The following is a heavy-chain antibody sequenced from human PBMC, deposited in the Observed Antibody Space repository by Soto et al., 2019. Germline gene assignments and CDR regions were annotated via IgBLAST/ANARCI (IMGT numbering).Heavy chain of an antibody. CDR1: GFTVSSKY. CDR2: IQSGGTT. V-gene: IGHV3-66*01. D-gene: IGHD2-15*01. Sequence: EVQLVESGGGLVQPGGSLRLSCAASGFTVSSKYMTWVRQAPGKGLEWVSLIQSGGTTYYADSVKGRFTISRDTSENTLHAQMDSLRVGVAAVYHCARDDVICDGGRSYGMHLDVWAKVTTVTVAS. J-gene: IGHJ6*04. CDR3: ARDDVICDGGRSYGMHLDV.